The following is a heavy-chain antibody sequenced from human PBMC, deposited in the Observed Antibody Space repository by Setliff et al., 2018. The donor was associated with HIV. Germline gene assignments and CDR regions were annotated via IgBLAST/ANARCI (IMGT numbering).Heavy chain of an antibody. J-gene: IGHJ5*02. CDR1: GFIFSNYA. CDR2: ISWNGDLT. V-gene: IGHV3-9*01. CDR3: VRDSARPGGITPP. D-gene: IGHD3-16*01. Sequence: PGGSLRLSCAGSGFIFSNYAMYWVRQAPGRGLEWVSGISWNGDLTAYAEFTKGRFTISRDNAKNSLYLRLNSLRVDDTAVYYCVRDSARPGGITPPWGQGTLVTVSS.